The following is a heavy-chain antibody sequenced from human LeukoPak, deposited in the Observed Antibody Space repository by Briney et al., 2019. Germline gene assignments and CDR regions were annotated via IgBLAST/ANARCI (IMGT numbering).Heavy chain of an antibody. D-gene: IGHD3-3*01. J-gene: IGHJ4*02. CDR3: ARATYYDFWSGYFFFDY. V-gene: IGHV4-59*01. Sequence: SETLFLTCTVSGGSISSYYWSWIRQPPGKGLEWIGYIYYSGSTNYNPSLKSRVTISVDTSKNQFSLKLSSVTAADTAVYYCARATYYDFWSGYFFFDYWGQGTLVTVSS. CDR2: IYYSGST. CDR1: GGSISSYY.